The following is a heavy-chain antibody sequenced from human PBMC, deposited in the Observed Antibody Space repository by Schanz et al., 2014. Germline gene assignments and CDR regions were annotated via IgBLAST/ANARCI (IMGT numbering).Heavy chain of an antibody. V-gene: IGHV4-39*01. CDR1: GASISGSSDY. D-gene: IGHD4-4*01. J-gene: IGHJ3*02. CDR3: ARRDNYLSAFDI. Sequence: QLQLQESGPGLVKPSETLSLTCTVSGASISGSSDYWGWIRQSPGKGLEWIGNIYYTGTTYYNPSLKSRASLPVTPSKNQVSLNLPSGPAADTAVFYCARRDNYLSAFDIWGQGTMVTVSS. CDR2: IYYTGTT.